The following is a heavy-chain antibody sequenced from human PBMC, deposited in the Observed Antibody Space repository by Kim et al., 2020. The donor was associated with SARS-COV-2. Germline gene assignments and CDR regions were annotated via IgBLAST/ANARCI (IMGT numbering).Heavy chain of an antibody. V-gene: IGHV4-39*01. D-gene: IGHD3-9*01. CDR1: GGSISSSSYY. J-gene: IGHJ6*02. CDR3: ARLRYFDWLLPDDYYYYYYGMDL. CDR2: IYYSGST. Sequence: SETLSLTCTVSGGSISSSSYYWGWLRQPPGKGLEWIGSIYYSGSTYYNPSTKSRVTITEDTSKNQFSLKLSSVTAADTAVYYCARLRYFDWLLPDDYYYYYYGMDLWGQGTTVTVSS.